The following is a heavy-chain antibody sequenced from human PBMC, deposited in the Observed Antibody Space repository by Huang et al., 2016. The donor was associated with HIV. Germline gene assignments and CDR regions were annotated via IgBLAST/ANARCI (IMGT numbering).Heavy chain of an antibody. CDR2: VYFLGNP. J-gene: IGHJ6*02. CDR3: AREVRSVDTDRPDGYYYRGLDV. V-gene: IGHV4-39*02. D-gene: IGHD2-2*03. CDR1: GTSMTSSTFY. Sequence: QLRESGPGLVTPSETLSLTCSASGTSMTSSTFYGGWFRQPPGRGREWIGSVYFLGNPYYNPSRKSRVTRPIDTAKEQYSTRLTSVTAADTAVYFCAREVRSVDTDRPDGYYYRGLDVWGQGTTVIVSS.